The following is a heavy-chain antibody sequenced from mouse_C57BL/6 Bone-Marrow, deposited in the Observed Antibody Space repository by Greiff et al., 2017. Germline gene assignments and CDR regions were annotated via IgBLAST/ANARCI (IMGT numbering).Heavy chain of an antibody. CDR3: VRRQLGAMGY. CDR2: IRSKSNNYAT. Sequence: EVKLVESGGGLVQPKGSLKLSCAASGFSFNTYAMNWVRQAPGKGLEWVARIRSKSNNYATYYADSVKDRFTISRDDSESMLYLQMNNLKTEDAAMYYCVRRQLGAMGYWGQGTSVTVSS. D-gene: IGHD4-1*02. V-gene: IGHV10-1*01. CDR1: GFSFNTYA. J-gene: IGHJ4*01.